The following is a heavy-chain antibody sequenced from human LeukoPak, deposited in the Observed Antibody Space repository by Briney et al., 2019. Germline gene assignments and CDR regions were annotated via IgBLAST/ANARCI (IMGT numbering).Heavy chain of an antibody. CDR3: AKSGDIGSTRYYYYGMDV. D-gene: IGHD2-2*01. J-gene: IGHJ6*02. CDR1: GFTFSSYA. CDR2: ISGSGST. V-gene: IGHV3-23*01. Sequence: GGSLRLSCAASGFTFSSYAMSWVRQAPGKGLEWVSAISGSGSTYYADSVKGRFTISRDNSKNTLYLQMNSLRAEDTAVYYCAKSGDIGSTRYYYYGMDVWGQGTTVTVSS.